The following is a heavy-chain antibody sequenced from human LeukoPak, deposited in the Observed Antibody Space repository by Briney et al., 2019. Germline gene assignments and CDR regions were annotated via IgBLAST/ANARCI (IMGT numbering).Heavy chain of an antibody. J-gene: IGHJ4*02. Sequence: ASVKVSCKASGGTFSSYAISWVRQAPGQGLEWMGRIIPILGIANYAQKFQGRVTITADKSTSTAYMELSSLRSEDTAVYYCASGYNWNYVHYWGQGTLVTVSS. V-gene: IGHV1-69*04. CDR1: GGTFSSYA. CDR2: IIPILGIA. CDR3: ASGYNWNYVHY. D-gene: IGHD1-20*01.